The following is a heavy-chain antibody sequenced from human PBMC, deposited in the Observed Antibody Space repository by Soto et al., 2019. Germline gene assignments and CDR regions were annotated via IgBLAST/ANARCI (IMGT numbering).Heavy chain of an antibody. V-gene: IGHV4-4*02. Sequence: TLSLTCAVSGGSISSSNWWSWVRQPPGKGLEWIGEIYHSGSTNYNPSLKSRVTISVDKSKNQFSLKLSSVTAADTAVYYCASHSIAAAGTQRYFDLWGRGTLVTVSS. CDR3: ASHSIAAAGTQRYFDL. CDR1: GGSISSSNW. D-gene: IGHD6-13*01. CDR2: IYHSGST. J-gene: IGHJ2*01.